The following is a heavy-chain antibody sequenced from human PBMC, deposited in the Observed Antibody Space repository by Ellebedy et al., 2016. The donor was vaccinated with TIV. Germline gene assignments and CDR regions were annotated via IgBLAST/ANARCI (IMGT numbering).Heavy chain of an antibody. Sequence: GESLKISXKGSGYSFTSYWISWVRQMPGKGLEWMGRIDPSDSYTNYSPSFQGHVTISADKSISTAYLQWSSLKASDTAMYYCARGLGYSGYDYRYWGQGTLVTVSS. CDR2: IDPSDSYT. V-gene: IGHV5-10-1*01. J-gene: IGHJ4*02. D-gene: IGHD5-12*01. CDR1: GYSFTSYW. CDR3: ARGLGYSGYDYRY.